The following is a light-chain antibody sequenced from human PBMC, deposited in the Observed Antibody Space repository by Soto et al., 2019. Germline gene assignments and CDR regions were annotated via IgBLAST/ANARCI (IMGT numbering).Light chain of an antibody. CDR3: QQYNNWPPGYT. Sequence: EIVMTQSPATPSVSPGERATLSCRASQSVSSNLAWYQQKPGQAPRLLIYGASTRATGIPARFSGSGYGTEFTLTISSLQSEDFAVYYCQQYNNWPPGYTCGQATKLEIK. CDR1: QSVSSN. J-gene: IGKJ2*01. V-gene: IGKV3-15*01. CDR2: GAS.